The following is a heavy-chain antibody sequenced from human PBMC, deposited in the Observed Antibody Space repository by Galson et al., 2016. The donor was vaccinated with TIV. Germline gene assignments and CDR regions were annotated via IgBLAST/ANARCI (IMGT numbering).Heavy chain of an antibody. J-gene: IGHJ4*02. CDR1: GYNFTNYW. D-gene: IGHD4-17*01. V-gene: IGHV5-10-1*01. CDR3: ARPHYRDGDY. Sequence: QSGAEVKKPGKSLRISCKTSGYNFTNYWIIWVRQVPGKGLEWVGRIDPEDSYTEYISSFQGHVTISSDQSIATSYLQWGSLTASDTAMYYCARPHYRDGDYWGLGTLVTVSS. CDR2: IDPEDSYT.